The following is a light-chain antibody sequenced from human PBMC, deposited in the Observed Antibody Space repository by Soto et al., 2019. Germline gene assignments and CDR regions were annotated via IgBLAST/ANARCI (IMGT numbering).Light chain of an antibody. CDR1: SSDVDGYNY. CDR2: LVS. V-gene: IGLV2-14*03. CDR3: ISYTSSRTYV. Sequence: QSALTQPASVSGSPGQSIAISCTGTSSDVDGYNYVAWFQHHPGKAPKLMIYLVSNRPSGVSNRFSGSKSGNTASLTISGLQAEDEADYYYISYTSSRTYVFGTGTKLTVL. J-gene: IGLJ1*01.